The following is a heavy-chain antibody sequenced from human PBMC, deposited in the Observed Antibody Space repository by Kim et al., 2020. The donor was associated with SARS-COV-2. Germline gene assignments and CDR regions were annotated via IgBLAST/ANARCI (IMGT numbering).Heavy chain of an antibody. CDR3: ARGPGDFWSGYYTPMDV. CDR1: GGSFSGYY. CDR2: INHSGST. Sequence: SETLSLTCAVYGGSFSGYYWSWIRQPPGKGLEWIGEINHSGSTNYNPSLKSRVTISVDTSKNQFSLKLSSVTAADTAVYYCARGPGDFWSGYYTPMDVWGKGTTVTVSS. J-gene: IGHJ6*03. V-gene: IGHV4-34*01. D-gene: IGHD3-3*01.